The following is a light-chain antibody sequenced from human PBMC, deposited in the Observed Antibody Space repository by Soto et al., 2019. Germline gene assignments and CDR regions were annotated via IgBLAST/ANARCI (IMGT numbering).Light chain of an antibody. V-gene: IGKV1-39*01. J-gene: IGKJ5*01. CDR3: QQSYSTPIT. Sequence: TQSPATLSLSPGERATLSCRASQSVSSYLAWYQQKPGKAPKLLIYAASSLQSGVPSRFSGSGSGTDFTLTISSLQPEDFATYYCQQSYSTPITFGQGTRPEIK. CDR1: QSVSSY. CDR2: AAS.